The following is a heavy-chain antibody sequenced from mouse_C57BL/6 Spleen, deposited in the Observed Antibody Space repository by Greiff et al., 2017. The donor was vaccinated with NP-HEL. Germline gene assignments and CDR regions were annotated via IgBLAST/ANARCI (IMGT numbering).Heavy chain of an antibody. CDR2: ISSGGSYT. CDR3: ARLPPDYDYDGDAMDY. J-gene: IGHJ4*01. Sequence: EVKLVESGGDLVKPGGSLKLSCAASGFTFSSYGMSWVRQTPDKRLEWVATISSGGSYTYYPDRVKGRFTISRDHSKHPLSLQMSSLKSEDTAMYYCARLPPDYDYDGDAMDYWGQGTSVTVSS. CDR1: GFTFSSYG. D-gene: IGHD2-4*01. V-gene: IGHV5-6*01.